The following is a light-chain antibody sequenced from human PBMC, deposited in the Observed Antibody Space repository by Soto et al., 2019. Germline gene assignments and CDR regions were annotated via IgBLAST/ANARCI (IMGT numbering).Light chain of an antibody. CDR1: SSNIGAEYD. J-gene: IGLJ2*01. CDR3: QSFDISLNVVL. CDR2: GNS. Sequence: QAVLTQPPSVSGAPGQRVTISCTGTSSNIGAEYDVHWYQQLPGRAPKLLIYGNSDRPSGVPDRFSGSKSVTSASLTISGLQAEDEADYYCQSFDISLNVVLFGGGTKLTVL. V-gene: IGLV1-40*01.